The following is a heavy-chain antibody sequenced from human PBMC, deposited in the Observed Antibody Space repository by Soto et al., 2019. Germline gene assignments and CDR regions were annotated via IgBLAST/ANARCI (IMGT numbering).Heavy chain of an antibody. CDR2: IWYDGSNK. CDR3: ARDFTLSYWTDY. CDR1: GFTFSSYG. J-gene: IGHJ4*02. D-gene: IGHD2-21*01. Sequence: GGSLRLSCAASGFTFSSYGMHWVRQAPGKGLEWVAVIWYDGSNKYYADSVKGRFTISRDNSKNTLYLKMNSLRAEDTAVYYCARDFTLSYWTDYWGQGTLVTVSS. V-gene: IGHV3-33*01.